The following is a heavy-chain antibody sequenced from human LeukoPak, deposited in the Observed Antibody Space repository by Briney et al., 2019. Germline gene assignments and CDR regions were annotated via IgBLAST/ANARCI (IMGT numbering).Heavy chain of an antibody. Sequence: ASVKVSCKASGYTFTGHYMHWVRQAPGQGLEWMGWINPNSGGTNYAQKFQGRVTMTRDTSISTAYMELSRLRSDDTAVYYCARDRYCSSTSCPKTYNWFDPWGQGTLVTVSS. CDR1: GYTFTGHY. V-gene: IGHV1-2*02. CDR2: INPNSGGT. J-gene: IGHJ5*02. CDR3: ARDRYCSSTSCPKTYNWFDP. D-gene: IGHD2-2*01.